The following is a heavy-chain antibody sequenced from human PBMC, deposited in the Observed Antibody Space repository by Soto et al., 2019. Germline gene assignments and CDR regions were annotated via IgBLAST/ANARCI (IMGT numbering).Heavy chain of an antibody. CDR1: GFTFSTYS. Sequence: EVQLVESGGGLVQPGGPLRLSCAASGFTFSTYSMNWVRQAPGKGLEWVSYISTTGSTIYYADSVKGRFTISRDNAKNSLYLQMTSLRAEDTAVYYCARYKGYCSGGSCYYYYYMDVWGKGTTVTVSS. J-gene: IGHJ6*03. CDR3: ARYKGYCSGGSCYYYYYMDV. D-gene: IGHD2-15*01. CDR2: ISTTGSTI. V-gene: IGHV3-48*01.